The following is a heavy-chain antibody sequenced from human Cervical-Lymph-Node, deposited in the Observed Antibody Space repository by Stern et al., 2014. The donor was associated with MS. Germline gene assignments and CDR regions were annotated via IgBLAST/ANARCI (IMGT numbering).Heavy chain of an antibody. CDR1: GFSLSSSGVS. V-gene: IGHV2-5*02. CDR2: IYWDGDW. D-gene: IGHD5-12*01. Sequence: QVTLRESGPTLVKPTQTLTLTCTFSGFSLSSSGVSVGWIRQPPGKALEWLAPIYWDGDWPCSPCRKSSLSVTKDTSKNQVVLRMTNMDPVDTGTYYCVHAFDSGYDSPLDYWGQGTLVTVSS. CDR3: VHAFDSGYDSPLDY. J-gene: IGHJ4*02.